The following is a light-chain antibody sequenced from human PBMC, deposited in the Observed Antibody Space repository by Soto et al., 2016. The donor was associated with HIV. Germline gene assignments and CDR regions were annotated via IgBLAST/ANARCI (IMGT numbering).Light chain of an antibody. CDR2: VAS. Sequence: DIQMTQSPSSVSASVGDRVTITCRASQDISSWLAWYQQKPGKAPKLLIYVASSLQSGVPSRFSGSGSGTDFTLTISSLQPEDVATYYCQKYNGAPALTFGGGTKVEIK. CDR1: QDISSW. J-gene: IGKJ4*01. CDR3: QKYNGAPALT. V-gene: IGKV1-12*01.